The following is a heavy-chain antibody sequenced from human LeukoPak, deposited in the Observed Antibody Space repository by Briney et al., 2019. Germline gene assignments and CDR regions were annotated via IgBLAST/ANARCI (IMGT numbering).Heavy chain of an antibody. V-gene: IGHV4-39*01. CDR2: VYYSGST. Sequence: PSESLSLTCTVSGGSVSSTTYYWGWIRQPPGKGLEWIGNVYYSGSTYYNPSLKSRVTMSVDTSKNQFSLKMSSVTAADTAVYCARLSKGRYFDYIFDYWGQGTLVTVSS. CDR1: GGSVSSTTYY. J-gene: IGHJ4*02. CDR3: ARLSKGRYFDYIFDY. D-gene: IGHD3-9*01.